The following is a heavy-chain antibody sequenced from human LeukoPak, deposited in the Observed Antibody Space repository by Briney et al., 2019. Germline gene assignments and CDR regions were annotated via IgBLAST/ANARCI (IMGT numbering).Heavy chain of an antibody. Sequence: GRSLRLSCAASGFTFSSYAMHWVRQAPGKGLEGVAVISYDGSNKYYADSVKGRFTISRDNSKNTLYLQMNSLRAEDTAVYYCARDVGGYSSSWYPPTGFDPWGQGTLVTVSS. CDR3: ARDVGGYSSSWYPPTGFDP. D-gene: IGHD6-13*01. CDR1: GFTFSSYA. CDR2: ISYDGSNK. V-gene: IGHV3-30-3*01. J-gene: IGHJ5*02.